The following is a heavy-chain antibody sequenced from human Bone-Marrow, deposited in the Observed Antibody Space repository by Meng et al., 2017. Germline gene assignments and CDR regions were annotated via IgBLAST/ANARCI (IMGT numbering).Heavy chain of an antibody. CDR2: IIPILGIA. V-gene: IGHV1-69*02. J-gene: IGHJ4*02. D-gene: IGHD4-11*01. CDR3: ARGPTVTTLRGNRYYFDY. Sequence: SVKVSCKASGCTFSSYTISWVRQAPGQGLEWMGRIIPILGIANYAQKFQGRVTITADKSTSTAYMELSSLRSEDTAVYYCARGPTVTTLRGNRYYFDYWGQGTLVTVSS. CDR1: GCTFSSYT.